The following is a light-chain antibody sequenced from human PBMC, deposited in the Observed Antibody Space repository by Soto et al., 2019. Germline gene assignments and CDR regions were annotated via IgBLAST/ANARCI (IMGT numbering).Light chain of an antibody. CDR3: HQRSNWPPT. Sequence: EIVLTQSPGTLSLSPGERATLSCRASQSVSSSYLAWYQQKPGQAPRLLIFDASNRATGIPVRFSGSGSGTDFTLTISSLQPEDFAVYYCHQRSNWPPTFGGGTKVDIK. J-gene: IGKJ4*01. CDR2: DAS. V-gene: IGKV3D-20*02. CDR1: QSVSSSY.